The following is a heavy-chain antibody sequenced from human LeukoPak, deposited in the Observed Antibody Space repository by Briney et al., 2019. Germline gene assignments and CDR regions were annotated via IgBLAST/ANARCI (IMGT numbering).Heavy chain of an antibody. J-gene: IGHJ4*02. CDR1: GYSFTSYL. V-gene: IGHV5-51*03. Sequence: GESLKISCKGSGYSFTSYLIGWVRQMPGKGLEWMGIIYPGDSGTRYSPSFQGQVTISADRSITTAYLQWSSLKASDTAMYYCARRYGGHAFDYWGQGTLVTVSS. CDR3: ARRYGGHAFDY. D-gene: IGHD4-23*01. CDR2: IYPGDSGT.